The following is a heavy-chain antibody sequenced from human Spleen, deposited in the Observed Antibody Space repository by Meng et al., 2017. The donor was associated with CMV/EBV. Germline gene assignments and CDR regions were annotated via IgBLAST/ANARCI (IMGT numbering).Heavy chain of an antibody. J-gene: IGHJ2*01. Sequence: QVQLQEPGPGLLKPSQTLSLTCTVSGGSISSSNYYWSWIRQPPGKGLEWSGHIYNSGSTYYNPSLKSRITISVDTSKNQFSLKLSSVTAADTAVYYCARGQKGYFDLWGRGALVTVSS. CDR2: IYNSGST. CDR1: GGSISSSNYY. V-gene: IGHV4-30-4*01. CDR3: ARGQKGYFDL.